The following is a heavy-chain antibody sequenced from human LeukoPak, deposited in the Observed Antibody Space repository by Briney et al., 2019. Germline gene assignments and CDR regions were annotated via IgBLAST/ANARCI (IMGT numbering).Heavy chain of an antibody. CDR3: ARTLDLGELSLNYFDY. CDR2: IIPIFGTA. D-gene: IGHD3-16*02. V-gene: IGHV1-69*13. CDR1: GGTFSSYA. J-gene: IGHJ4*02. Sequence: SVKVSCKASGGTFSSYAISWVRQAPRQGLEWMGGIIPIFGTANYAQKFQGRVTITADESTSTAYMELGSLRSEDTAVYYCARTLDLGELSLNYFDYWGQGTLVTVSS.